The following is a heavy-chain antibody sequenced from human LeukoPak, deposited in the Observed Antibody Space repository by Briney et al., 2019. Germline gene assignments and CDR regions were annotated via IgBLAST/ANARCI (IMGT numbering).Heavy chain of an antibody. CDR1: GFTFSSYS. CDR2: ISSSSSYI. Sequence: GGSLRLSCAASGFTFSSYSMNWVRQAPGKGLEWVSSISSSSSYIYYADSVKGRFTISRDNAKNSLYLQMNSLRAEDTAVCYCARDSYDSSGYSGFVAFDIWGQGTMVTVSS. J-gene: IGHJ3*02. D-gene: IGHD3-22*01. V-gene: IGHV3-21*01. CDR3: ARDSYDSSGYSGFVAFDI.